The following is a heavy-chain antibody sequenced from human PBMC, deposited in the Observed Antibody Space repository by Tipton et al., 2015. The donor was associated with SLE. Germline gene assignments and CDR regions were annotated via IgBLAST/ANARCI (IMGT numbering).Heavy chain of an antibody. CDR2: ISGSGGST. CDR1: GFTFSNYA. V-gene: IGHV3-23*01. D-gene: IGHD1-26*01. Sequence: SLRLSCAASGFTFSNYAMSWVRQAPGKGLEWVSAISGSGGSTYYADPVKGRFTISRDNSKNTLYLQMNSLRAEDMAIYYCARYIVGAQYFDYWGQGTLVTVSS. J-gene: IGHJ4*02. CDR3: ARYIVGAQYFDY.